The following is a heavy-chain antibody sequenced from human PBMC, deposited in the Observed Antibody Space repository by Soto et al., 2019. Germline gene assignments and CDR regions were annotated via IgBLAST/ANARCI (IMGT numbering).Heavy chain of an antibody. D-gene: IGHD3-10*01. CDR1: GGTFSSYA. V-gene: IGHV1-69*13. CDR2: IIPIFGTA. J-gene: IGHJ6*02. Sequence: SVKVSCKASGGTFSSYAISWVRQAPGQGLEWMGGIIPIFGTANYAQKFQGRVTITADESTSTAYMELSSLRSEDTAVYYCARDQDSLLWFGESNYGMDVWGQGTTVTVSS. CDR3: ARDQDSLLWFGESNYGMDV.